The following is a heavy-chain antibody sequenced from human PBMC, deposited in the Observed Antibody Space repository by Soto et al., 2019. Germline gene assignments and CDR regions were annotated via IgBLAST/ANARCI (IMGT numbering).Heavy chain of an antibody. D-gene: IGHD2-15*01. Sequence: PEVTRRRSCSPSALTSNRYCMHWVRHAPGKGLVWVSHINTDGSNTNYADSVKGRFTISRDNAKRTLFLQMNSLRDEDTAVYYCAREVCSGGNCYTYYFDPWGQGNPVTVSS. V-gene: IGHV3-74*01. CDR3: AREVCSGGNCYTYYFDP. CDR1: ALTSNRYC. CDR2: INTDGSNT. J-gene: IGHJ5*02.